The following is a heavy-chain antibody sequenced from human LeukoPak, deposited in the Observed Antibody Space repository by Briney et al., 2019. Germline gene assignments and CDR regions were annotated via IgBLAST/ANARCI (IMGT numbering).Heavy chain of an antibody. CDR2: ISSSSSYI. CDR3: AKARLYYYEGSGYSYFDH. J-gene: IGHJ4*02. CDR1: GFIFSSYS. V-gene: IGHV3-21*04. D-gene: IGHD3-22*01. Sequence: PGGSLRLSCAASGFIFSSYSMIWVRQAPGKGLEWVSSISSSSSYIYYADSVKGRFTISRDNAKNSLYLQMNSLRVGDTAVYHCAKARLYYYEGSGYSYFDHWGQGTLVTVSS.